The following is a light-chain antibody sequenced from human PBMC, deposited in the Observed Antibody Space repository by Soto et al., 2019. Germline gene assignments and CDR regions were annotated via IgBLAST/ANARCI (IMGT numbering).Light chain of an antibody. Sequence: EIVMTQSPATLSVSPGERATLFCRASQSISSSLAWYQHKPGQAPRLLIYGAFTRATGIPDRFSGSGSGTEFTLTISSLQSEDFAVYYFQQFNNRPPTFGQGTKVEIK. CDR2: GAF. CDR3: QQFNNRPPT. V-gene: IGKV3-15*01. J-gene: IGKJ1*01. CDR1: QSISSS.